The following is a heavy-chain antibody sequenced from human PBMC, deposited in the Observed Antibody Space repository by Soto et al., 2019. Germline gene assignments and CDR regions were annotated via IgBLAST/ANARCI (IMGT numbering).Heavy chain of an antibody. CDR3: ARERGRYCSGESCYPFGP. D-gene: IGHD2-15*01. V-gene: IGHV4-34*01. Sequence: QVQLQQGGAGLLKPSETLSLTCAVYGGAFRGYYWSWIRQPPGKGLAWSGEINDSGSTNYNPSLPSRITISLGSFKKEISLRLSSVTAADTDVYYCARERGRYCSGESCYPFGPWGQGALVTVSS. J-gene: IGHJ5*02. CDR2: INDSGST. CDR1: GGAFRGYY.